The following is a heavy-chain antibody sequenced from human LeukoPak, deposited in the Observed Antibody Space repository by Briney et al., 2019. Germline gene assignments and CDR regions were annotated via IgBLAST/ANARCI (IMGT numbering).Heavy chain of an antibody. V-gene: IGHV3-15*01. CDR2: IKSNTDGGTT. J-gene: IGHJ4*02. CDR3: TTDHIVLMVYDSPYYFDY. CDR1: GFTFSNAW. D-gene: IGHD2-8*01. Sequence: PGGSLRLSCAASGFTFSNAWMSWVRQAPGKGLEWVGRIKSNTDGGTTDYAAPVKGRFTISRDDSKNTLYLQMNSLKTEDTAVYYCTTDHIVLMVYDSPYYFDYWGQGTLVTVSS.